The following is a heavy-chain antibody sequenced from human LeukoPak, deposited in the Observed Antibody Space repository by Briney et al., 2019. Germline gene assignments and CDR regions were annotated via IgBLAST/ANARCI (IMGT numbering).Heavy chain of an antibody. D-gene: IGHD6-13*01. Sequence: GGSLRLSCAASGFTFSSYAMSWVRQAPGKGLEWVSAISGSGGSTYYADSVKGRFTISRDNSKNTLYLQMNSLRAEDTAVYYCARSGLAGNWFDPWGQGTLVTVSS. J-gene: IGHJ5*02. V-gene: IGHV3-23*01. CDR2: ISGSGGST. CDR1: GFTFSSYA. CDR3: ARSGLAGNWFDP.